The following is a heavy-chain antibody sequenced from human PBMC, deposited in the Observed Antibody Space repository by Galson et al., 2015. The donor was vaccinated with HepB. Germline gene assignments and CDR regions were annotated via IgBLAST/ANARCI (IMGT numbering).Heavy chain of an antibody. D-gene: IGHD1-14*01. Sequence: FLRLSCAASGFIFSTYGIHWVRQAPGKGLEWVAGISHDGNNEYYAASVRGRFTITRDNSKNTLYLEVYSLSSDDAAMYYCAKGEPTVRTFFQDWGQGTLVTVSS. V-gene: IGHV3-30*18. CDR1: GFIFSTYG. CDR3: AKGEPTVRTFFQD. CDR2: ISHDGNNE. J-gene: IGHJ1*01.